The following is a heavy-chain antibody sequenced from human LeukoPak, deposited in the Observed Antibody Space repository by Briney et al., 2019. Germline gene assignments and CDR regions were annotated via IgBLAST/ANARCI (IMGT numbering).Heavy chain of an antibody. CDR1: GFTFISYR. CDR3: ATRRVGAANWFDH. Sequence: GGSLRLSCAASGFTFISYRMNWVRQAPGKGLEWVSSISSSSSYIYYADSVKGRFTISRDNAKNSLYLQMNSLRAEDTAVYYCATRRVGAANWFDHWGQGTLVTVSS. V-gene: IGHV3-21*01. CDR2: ISSSSSYI. J-gene: IGHJ5*02. D-gene: IGHD1-26*01.